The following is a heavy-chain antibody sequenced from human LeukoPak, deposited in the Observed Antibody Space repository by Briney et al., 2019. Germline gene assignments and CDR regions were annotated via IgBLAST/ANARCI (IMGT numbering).Heavy chain of an antibody. Sequence: GAAVKVSCKASRYTFTGYYMHWVRQAPGQRLGWMGWINPNSGGTNYAQKFQGRVTMTRDTSISTAYMELSRLRSDDTAVYYCAREVIWFGEPRLLEIDYWGQGTLVTVSS. CDR1: RYTFTGYY. V-gene: IGHV1-2*02. J-gene: IGHJ4*02. CDR3: AREVIWFGEPRLLEIDY. CDR2: INPNSGGT. D-gene: IGHD3-10*01.